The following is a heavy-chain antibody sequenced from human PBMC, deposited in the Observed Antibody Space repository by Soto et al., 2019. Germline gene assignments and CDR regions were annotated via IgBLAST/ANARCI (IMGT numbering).Heavy chain of an antibody. CDR2: IYYSGST. CDR3: ARSFGSSSWFDY. D-gene: IGHD6-6*01. Sequence: QVQLQESGPGLVKPSQTLSLTCTVSGGSISSGGYYWRWIRQHPGKGLEWIGYIYYSGSTYYNPSLKSRVTISVDTSKSQFALKLSSVTAADTAVYYCARSFGSSSWFDYWGQGTLVTVSS. J-gene: IGHJ4*02. V-gene: IGHV4-31*03. CDR1: GGSISSGGYY.